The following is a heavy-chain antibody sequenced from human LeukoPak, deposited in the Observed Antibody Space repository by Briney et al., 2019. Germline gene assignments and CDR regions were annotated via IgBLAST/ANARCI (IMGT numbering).Heavy chain of an antibody. V-gene: IGHV4-34*01. CDR3: GGGRVAAAGTSY. Sequence: SETLSLTCAVYGGSFSGYYWSWIRQPPGKGLEWIGEINHSGSTNYNPSLKSRVTISVDTSKNQFSLKLSSVTAADTAVYYCGGGRVAAAGTSYWGQGTLVTVSS. CDR1: GGSFSGYY. J-gene: IGHJ4*02. CDR2: INHSGST. D-gene: IGHD6-13*01.